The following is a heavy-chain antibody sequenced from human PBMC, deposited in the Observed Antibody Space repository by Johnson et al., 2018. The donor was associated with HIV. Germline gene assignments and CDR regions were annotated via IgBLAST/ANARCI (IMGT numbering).Heavy chain of an antibody. CDR2: ISPDESKT. V-gene: IGHV3-74*01. CDR1: GFSFSNYW. J-gene: IGHJ3*02. D-gene: IGHD3-16*01. CDR3: ARDWGTRGWDDAFDI. Sequence: VQLVESGGDLVQPGGSLRLSCVASGFSFSNYWMHWVRQAPGKGPVWVSRISPDESKTDYADSVKGRFTISRDHAKNTLHLQMNSLRGEDTAVYYCARDWGTRGWDDAFDIWGQGTMVTVSS.